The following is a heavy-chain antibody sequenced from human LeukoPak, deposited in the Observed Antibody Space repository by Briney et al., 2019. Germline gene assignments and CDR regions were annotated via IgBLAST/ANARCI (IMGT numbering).Heavy chain of an antibody. CDR3: ARQEYYYDSSGYYPGYYFDY. CDR1: GGSFNTYY. D-gene: IGHD3-22*01. CDR2: IYYTGST. V-gene: IGHV4-59*08. Sequence: SETLSLTCTVSGGSFNTYYWSWLRQPPGKGLGWIGYIYYTGSTTYNPSLRSRVTISVDTSKNHFSLKLSSVTAADTAVYYCARQEYYYDSSGYYPGYYFDYWGQGTLVTVSS. J-gene: IGHJ4*02.